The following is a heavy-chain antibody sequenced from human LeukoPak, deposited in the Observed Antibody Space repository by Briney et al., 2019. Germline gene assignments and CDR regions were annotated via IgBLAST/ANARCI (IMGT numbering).Heavy chain of an antibody. D-gene: IGHD3-22*01. V-gene: IGHV4-39*02. CDR2: IYYSGST. CDR3: SRDHYDSSGYLCG. CDR1: GGSISSSDYY. Sequence: PSETLSLTCTVSGGSISSSDYYWGWIRQPPGKGLEWIGTIYYSGSTYYNPSLKSRVTISVDTSKKHFSLKLSSVTAADTAVYYCSRDHYDSSGYLCGWGQGTLVTVSS. J-gene: IGHJ4*02.